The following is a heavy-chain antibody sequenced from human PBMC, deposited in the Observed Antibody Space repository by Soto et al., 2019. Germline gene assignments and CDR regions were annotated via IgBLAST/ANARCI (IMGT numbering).Heavy chain of an antibody. CDR3: AREGHYDSSGYYAYDY. D-gene: IGHD3-22*01. CDR2: ISSSSSYI. V-gene: IGHV3-21*01. Sequence: GGSLRLSCAASGFTFSSYSMNWVRQAPGKGLEWVSSISSSSSYIYYADSVKGRFTISRDNAKNSLYLQMNSLRAEETAVYYCAREGHYDSSGYYAYDYWGQGTLVTVSS. J-gene: IGHJ4*02. CDR1: GFTFSSYS.